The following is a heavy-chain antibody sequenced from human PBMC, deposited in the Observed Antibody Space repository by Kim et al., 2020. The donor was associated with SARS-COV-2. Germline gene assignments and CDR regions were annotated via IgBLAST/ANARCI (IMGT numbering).Heavy chain of an antibody. D-gene: IGHD5-12*01. J-gene: IGHJ6*02. Sequence: NPSLKSRVTISVDTSKNQFALKLSSVTAADTAVYYCARPSGYRNYGMDVWGQGTTVTVSS. CDR3: ARPSGYRNYGMDV. V-gene: IGHV4-39*01.